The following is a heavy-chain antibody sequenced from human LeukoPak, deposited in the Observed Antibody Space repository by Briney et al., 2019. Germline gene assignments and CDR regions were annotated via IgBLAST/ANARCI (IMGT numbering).Heavy chain of an antibody. J-gene: IGHJ5*02. CDR3: AKDLGPSGAAWFDP. CDR1: GFTFDDYA. D-gene: IGHD4-17*01. CDR2: ISGDDDGT. V-gene: IGHV3-43*02. Sequence: PGGSLRLSCAASGFTFDDYAMHWVRQAPGKGLEWVSLISGDDDGTYYADSVKGRFTISRDNSKNSLYLQMNSLRTEDTALYYCAKDLGPSGAAWFDPWGQGTLVTVSS.